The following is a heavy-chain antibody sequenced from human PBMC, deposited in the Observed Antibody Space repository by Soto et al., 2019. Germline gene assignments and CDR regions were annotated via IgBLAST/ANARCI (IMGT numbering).Heavy chain of an antibody. J-gene: IGHJ4*02. CDR2: INHSGST. CDR1: GGSFSGYY. Sequence: SETLSLTCAVYGGSFSGYYWSWIRQPPGKGLEWIGEINHSGSTNYNPSLKSRVTISVDTSKNQFSLKLSSVTAADTAVYYCARESEDLTSNFDYWGQGTLVTVSS. CDR3: ARESEDLTSNFDY. V-gene: IGHV4-34*01.